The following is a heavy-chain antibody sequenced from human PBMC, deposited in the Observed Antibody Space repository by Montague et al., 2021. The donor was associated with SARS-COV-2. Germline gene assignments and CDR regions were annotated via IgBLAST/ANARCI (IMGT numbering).Heavy chain of an antibody. Sequence: SETLSLTCTVSGGSISSSSYYWGWIRQPPGRGLEWIGSIYYSGSTYYNPSLKSRVTISVDTSKNQFSLKLSSATAADTAIYYCARHLAISGPAAVSDYWGQGTLVTVSS. J-gene: IGHJ4*02. CDR2: IYYSGST. D-gene: IGHD2-2*01. CDR3: ARHLAISGPAAVSDY. V-gene: IGHV4-39*01. CDR1: GGSISSSSYY.